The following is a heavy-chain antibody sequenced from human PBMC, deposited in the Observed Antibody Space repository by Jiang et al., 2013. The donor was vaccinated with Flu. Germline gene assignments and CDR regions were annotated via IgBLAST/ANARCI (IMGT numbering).Heavy chain of an antibody. CDR3: ARDGAMVRGVIIKGYGMDV. CDR2: INTNTGNP. V-gene: IGHV7-4-1*02. Sequence: QSGSELKKPGASVKVSCKASGYTFTSYAMNWVRQAPGQGLEWMGWINTNTGNPTYAQGSTGRFVFSLDTSVSTAYLQISSLKAEDTAVYYCARDGAMVRGVIIKGYGMDVWGQGTTVTVSS. CDR1: GYTFTSYA. J-gene: IGHJ6*02. D-gene: IGHD3-10*01.